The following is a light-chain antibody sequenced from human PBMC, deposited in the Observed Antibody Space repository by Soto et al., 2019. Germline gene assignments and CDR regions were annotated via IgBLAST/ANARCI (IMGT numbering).Light chain of an antibody. CDR2: GNT. J-gene: IGLJ1*01. CDR3: QSYDTSLSGSYV. V-gene: IGLV1-40*01. Sequence: QSVRTQPPSVSGAPGQRVTISCTGSSSNIGADYDVHWYQQLPGAAPKLLIYGNTNRPSGVPDRFSGSKSGTSGSLAITGLQAEDEADYYCQSYDTSLSGSYVFGTGTKV. CDR1: SSNIGADYD.